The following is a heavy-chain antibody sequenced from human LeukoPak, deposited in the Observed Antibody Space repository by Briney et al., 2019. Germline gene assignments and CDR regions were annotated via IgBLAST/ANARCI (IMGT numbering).Heavy chain of an antibody. CDR2: IWYDGTIK. V-gene: IGHV3-33*01. Sequence: GRSLRLSCAASGFTFSSYGMHWVRQAPGKGLEWVAVIWYDGTIKYYADSVKGRFIISRDNSKSTLYLQMNSLRAEDTAVYFCVSNPRDNYAYFWGQGTLVTVSS. CDR1: GFTFSSYG. CDR3: VSNPRDNYAYF. D-gene: IGHD3-16*01. J-gene: IGHJ4*02.